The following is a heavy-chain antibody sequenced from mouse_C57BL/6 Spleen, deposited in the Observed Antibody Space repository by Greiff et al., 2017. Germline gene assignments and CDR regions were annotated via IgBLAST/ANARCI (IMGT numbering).Heavy chain of an antibody. CDR1: GYTFTDYN. Sequence: EVQLQESGPELVKPGASVKIPCKASGYTFTDYNMDWVKQSHGKSLEWIGDINPNNGGTIYNQKFKGKATLTVDKSSSTAYMELRSLTSEDTAVYYCAVEGYDYERDYYAMDYWGQGTSVTVSS. J-gene: IGHJ4*01. CDR2: INPNNGGT. D-gene: IGHD2-4*01. CDR3: AVEGYDYERDYYAMDY. V-gene: IGHV1-18*01.